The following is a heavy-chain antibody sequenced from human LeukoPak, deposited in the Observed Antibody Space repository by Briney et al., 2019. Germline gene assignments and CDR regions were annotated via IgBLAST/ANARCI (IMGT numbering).Heavy chain of an antibody. J-gene: IGHJ4*02. CDR1: GGSISSSSYY. CDR2: INHSGST. CDR3: ARGRQLWPHDY. V-gene: IGHV4-39*07. Sequence: PETLSLTCTVSGGSISSSSYYWGWIRQPPGKGLEWIGEINHSGSTNYNPSLKSRVTISVDTSKNQFSLKLSSVTAADTAVYYCARGRQLWPHDYWGQGTLVTVSS. D-gene: IGHD5-18*01.